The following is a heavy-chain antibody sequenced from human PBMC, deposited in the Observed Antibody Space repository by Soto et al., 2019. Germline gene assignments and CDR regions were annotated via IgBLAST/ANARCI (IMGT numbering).Heavy chain of an antibody. V-gene: IGHV3-30-3*01. CDR1: GFTFSSYA. CDR2: ISYDGSNK. Sequence: QVQLVESGGGVVQPGRSLRLSCAASGFTFSSYAMHWVRQAPGKGLEWVAVISYDGSNKYYADSVKGRFTISRDNSKNTLYLQMNSLRAEDTAVYYCARIGYDYVWGSYRYGFDIWGQGTMVTVSS. J-gene: IGHJ3*02. D-gene: IGHD3-16*02. CDR3: ARIGYDYVWGSYRYGFDI.